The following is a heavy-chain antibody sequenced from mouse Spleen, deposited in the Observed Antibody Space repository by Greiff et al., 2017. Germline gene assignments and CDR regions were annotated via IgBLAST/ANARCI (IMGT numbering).Heavy chain of an antibody. CDR2: ISDGGSYT. CDR3: ARGHYSNYVMDY. V-gene: IGHV5-4*03. Sequence: EVNVVESGGGLVKPGGSLKLSCAASGFTFSSYAMSWVRQTPEKRLEWVATISDGGSYTYYPDNVKGRFTISRDNAKNNLYLQMSHLKSEDTAMYYCARGHYSNYVMDYWGQGTSVTGSS. CDR1: GFTFSSYA. J-gene: IGHJ4*01. D-gene: IGHD2-5*01.